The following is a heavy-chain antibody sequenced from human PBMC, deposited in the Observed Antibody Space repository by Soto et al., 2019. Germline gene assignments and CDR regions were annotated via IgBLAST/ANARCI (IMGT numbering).Heavy chain of an antibody. CDR3: ARAPYSSSCFLFDY. CDR1: GFSFSSYF. CDR2: LSLSGVIA. V-gene: IGHV1-46*01. J-gene: IGHJ4*02. D-gene: IGHD6-6*01. Sequence: AAVKVSCTASGFSFSSYFILWVRQAPGRGLECLGILSLSGVIANYAQKVQGRVAMYRDTSTNTVFMDLSSLRSEDTAVYYCARAPYSSSCFLFDYWGQGSLVSVSS.